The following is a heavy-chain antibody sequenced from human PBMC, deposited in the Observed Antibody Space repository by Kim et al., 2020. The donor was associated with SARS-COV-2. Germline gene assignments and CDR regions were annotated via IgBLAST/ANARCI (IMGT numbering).Heavy chain of an antibody. CDR3: ARVGGGSYYGPDF. CDR2: LKVDGSQI. CDR1: GFSFSTYW. D-gene: IGHD1-26*01. V-gene: IGHV3-7*03. Sequence: GGSLRLSCAASGFSFSTYWMTWVRQPPGKGLELIANLKVDGSQIYYVDSVKGRFTISRDNAKNSLYLQMNSLRAEDTAVYYCARVGGGSYYGPDFWGQGTLFTVSS. J-gene: IGHJ4*02.